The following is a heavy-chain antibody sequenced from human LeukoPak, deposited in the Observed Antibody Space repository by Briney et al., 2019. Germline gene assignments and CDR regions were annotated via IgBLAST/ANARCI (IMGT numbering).Heavy chain of an antibody. CDR3: ATGWKAVAAPLFEY. CDR1: GYTPTELS. D-gene: IGHD6-19*01. CDR2: FDPEDGET. Sequence: ASVKVSCKVSGYTPTELSMHWVRQAPGKGLEWMGGFDPEDGETIYAQKFQGRVTMTEDTSTDTAYMELSSLRSEDTAVYYCATGWKAVAAPLFEYWGQGTLVTVSS. V-gene: IGHV1-24*01. J-gene: IGHJ4*02.